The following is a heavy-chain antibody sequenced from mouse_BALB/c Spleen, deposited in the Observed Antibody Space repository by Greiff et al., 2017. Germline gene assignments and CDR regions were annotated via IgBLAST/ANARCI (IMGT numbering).Heavy chain of an antibody. V-gene: IGHV7-3*02. J-gene: IGHJ2*01. CDR1: GFTFTDYY. CDR3: ARVPFYYFDY. CDR2: IRNKANGYTT. Sequence: EVKVVESGGGLVQPGGSLRLSCATSGFTFTDYYMSWVRQPPGKALEWLGFIRNKANGYTTEYSASVKGRFTISRDNSQSILYLQMNTLRAEDSATYYCARVPFYYFDYWGQGTTLTVSS.